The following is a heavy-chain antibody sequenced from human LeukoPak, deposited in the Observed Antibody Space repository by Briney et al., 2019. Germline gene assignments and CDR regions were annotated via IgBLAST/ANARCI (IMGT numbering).Heavy chain of an antibody. CDR3: ARAHYSRSLDY. Sequence: KPSETLSLTCTVSGGSISSYYWTWIRQPAGKGLEWIGRFYSTGSTNYNPSLTSRVTLSVDTSQHHFSLRLSSVTAADPAVYYCARAHYSRSLDYWGQGTLVNVS. V-gene: IGHV4-4*07. D-gene: IGHD1-26*01. CDR2: FYSTGST. J-gene: IGHJ4*02. CDR1: GGSISSYY.